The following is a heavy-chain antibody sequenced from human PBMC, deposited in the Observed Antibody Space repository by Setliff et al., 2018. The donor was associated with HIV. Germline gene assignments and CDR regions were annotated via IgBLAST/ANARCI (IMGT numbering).Heavy chain of an antibody. CDR3: ARVGGSGSYYNEVYYYYYMDV. D-gene: IGHD3-10*01. CDR1: GGTFSSYG. Sequence: SVKVSCKASGGTFSSYGISWVRQAPGQGLEWMGGIFPIFGTSNYAQKFQDRVTIIANESTSTVYMELSSLRSEDTAVYFCARVGGSGSYYNEVYYYYYMDVWGQGTLVTVSS. CDR2: IFPIFGTS. J-gene: IGHJ6*03. V-gene: IGHV1-69*13.